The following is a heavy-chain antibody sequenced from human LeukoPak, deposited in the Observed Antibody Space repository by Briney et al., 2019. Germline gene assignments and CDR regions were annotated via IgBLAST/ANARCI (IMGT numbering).Heavy chain of an antibody. CDR3: ARQKSVAGKAGFDY. V-gene: IGHV4-4*07. CDR2: IYTTGST. Sequence: SETLSLTCTVSGGSISSYYWTWIRQSAGKGLEWIGRIYTTGSTNYNPSLNSRVTMSVDTSKNQFSLKLSSVTAADTAVYYCARQKSVAGKAGFDYWGQGTLVTVSS. CDR1: GGSISSYY. D-gene: IGHD6-19*01. J-gene: IGHJ4*02.